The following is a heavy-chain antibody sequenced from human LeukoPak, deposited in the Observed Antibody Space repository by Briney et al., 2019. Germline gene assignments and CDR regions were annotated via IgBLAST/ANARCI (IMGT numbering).Heavy chain of an antibody. CDR1: GGSISSYY. Sequence: SETLSFTCTVSGGSISSYYWSWIRQPPGKGLEWIAYISDIGSITYNPSLKSRVTISLDTSKNQFSLKLSSVTAADTAVYYCAGHHPRNTVDFWGQGTLVTVSS. CDR2: ISDIGSI. CDR3: AGHHPRNTVDF. J-gene: IGHJ4*02. V-gene: IGHV4-59*08. D-gene: IGHD2/OR15-2a*01.